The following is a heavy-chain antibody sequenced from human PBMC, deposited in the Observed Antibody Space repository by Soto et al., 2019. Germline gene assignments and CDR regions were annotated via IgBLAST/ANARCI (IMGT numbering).Heavy chain of an antibody. CDR3: AGDYYDSSGYSPGDYYYGMDV. V-gene: IGHV5-10-1*01. Sequence: PGESLKISCQGSGCSFTSYWISWVRQMPGKGLERMGRIDPSDSYTNYSPSFQGHVTISADKSISTAYLQWSCLKASDTAMYYCAGDYYDSSGYSPGDYYYGMDVWGHGTTVTVSS. CDR2: IDPSDSYT. J-gene: IGHJ6*02. D-gene: IGHD3-22*01. CDR1: GCSFTSYW.